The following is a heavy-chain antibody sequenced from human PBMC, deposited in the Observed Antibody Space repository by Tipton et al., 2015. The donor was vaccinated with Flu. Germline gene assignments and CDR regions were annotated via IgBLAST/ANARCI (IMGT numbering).Heavy chain of an antibody. Sequence: QLVQSGAEVKKPGASVKVSCKASGYTFTSYGISWVRQAPGQGLEWMGWISAYNGNTNYAQKLQGRVTMTTDTSTSTAYMELRSLRSDDTAVYYCARDKEVRYYDFWSGYSTHNYYYYYMDVWGKGTTVTVSS. D-gene: IGHD3-3*01. CDR2: ISAYNGNT. CDR1: GYTFTSYG. CDR3: ARDKEVRYYDFWSGYSTHNYYYYYMDV. J-gene: IGHJ6*03. V-gene: IGHV1-18*04.